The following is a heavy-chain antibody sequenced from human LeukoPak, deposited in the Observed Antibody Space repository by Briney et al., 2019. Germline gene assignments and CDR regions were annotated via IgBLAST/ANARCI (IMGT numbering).Heavy chain of an antibody. CDR3: AKNKRWLQITRTYYFDY. D-gene: IGHD5-24*01. V-gene: IGHV4-34*01. J-gene: IGHJ4*02. CDR1: GGSFSGYY. CDR2: INHSGST. Sequence: KPSETLSLTCAVYGGSFSGYYWSWIRQPPGKGLEWIGEINHSGSTNYNPSLKSRVTISVDTSKNQFSLKLSSVSAAGTAVYYCAKNKRWLQITRTYYFDYWGQGTLGTGSP.